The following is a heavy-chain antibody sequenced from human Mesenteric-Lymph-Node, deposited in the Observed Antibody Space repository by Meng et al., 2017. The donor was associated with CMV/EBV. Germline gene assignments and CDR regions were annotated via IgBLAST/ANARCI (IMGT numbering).Heavy chain of an antibody. V-gene: IGHV3-48*04. CDR1: GFTFSTYS. J-gene: IGHJ6*02. Sequence: GGSLRLSCAASGFTFSTYSMTWVRQAPGQGLEWVSYISSSSTTIYYADSVKGRFTISRDNAKNSLSLQMNSLRAEDTAVYYCARDARYLDTYYYYAMDVRGQGTTVTVSS. CDR2: ISSSSTTI. CDR3: ARDARYLDTYYYYAMDV. D-gene: IGHD1-26*01.